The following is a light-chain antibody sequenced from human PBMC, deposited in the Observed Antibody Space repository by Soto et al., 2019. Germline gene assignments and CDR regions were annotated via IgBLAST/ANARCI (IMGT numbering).Light chain of an antibody. Sequence: SYELTQPPSVSVAPGQTARITCGGDNIGTKGVHWYQQKPGQAPYRVGYNGRERPSGIPAGFSGSNSGNTATLYITRVEAGDEADFYCQVRESHSEHSVVFGGGTQLTVL. V-gene: IGLV3-21*02. J-gene: IGLJ2*01. CDR1: NIGTKG. CDR3: QVRESHSEHSVV. CDR2: NGR.